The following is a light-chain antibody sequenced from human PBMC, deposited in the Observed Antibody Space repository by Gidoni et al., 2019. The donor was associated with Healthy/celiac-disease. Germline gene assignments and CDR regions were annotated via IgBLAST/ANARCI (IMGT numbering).Light chain of an antibody. CDR1: QDISNY. Sequence: DIQMTQSPSSLSASVGDRVTITCQASQDISNYLNWYQQKPGKAPKLLIYDASNLETGVPSRFSGSGSGTDFTFTIISLQPEDIATYYCQQYDNPLFTFGPGTKVDNK. J-gene: IGKJ3*01. CDR2: DAS. CDR3: QQYDNPLFT. V-gene: IGKV1-33*01.